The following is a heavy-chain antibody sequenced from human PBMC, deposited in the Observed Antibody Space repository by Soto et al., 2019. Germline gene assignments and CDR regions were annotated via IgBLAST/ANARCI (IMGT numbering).Heavy chain of an antibody. V-gene: IGHV4-30-4*01. CDR3: SRGVEVFGLVSRFWFDP. D-gene: IGHD3-3*01. CDR1: GGSISSGVYS. CDR2: IYNSGIT. Sequence: SETLSLTCTVSGGSISSGVYSWSWVRKSPGKGLEWIGHIYNSGITYYNPSLKSRVVISIDTSRNQFSLRLNSLTAADRAVNFCSRGVEVFGLVSRFWFDPWGQGTVVTVSP. J-gene: IGHJ5*02.